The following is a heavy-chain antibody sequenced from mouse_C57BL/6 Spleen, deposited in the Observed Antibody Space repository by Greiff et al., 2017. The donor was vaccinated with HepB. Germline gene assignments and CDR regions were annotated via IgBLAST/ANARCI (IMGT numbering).Heavy chain of an antibody. Sequence: QVQLQQSGAELVKPGASVKISCKASGYAFSSYWMNWVKQRPGKGLEWIGQIYHGDGDTNYNGKLKGKATLTADKSSSTAYMQLSILTAEDSAVYFCARRSGTTRDAMDYWGQGTSVTVSS. CDR2: IYHGDGDT. D-gene: IGHD1-1*01. CDR3: ARRSGTTRDAMDY. CDR1: GYAFSSYW. J-gene: IGHJ4*01. V-gene: IGHV1-80*01.